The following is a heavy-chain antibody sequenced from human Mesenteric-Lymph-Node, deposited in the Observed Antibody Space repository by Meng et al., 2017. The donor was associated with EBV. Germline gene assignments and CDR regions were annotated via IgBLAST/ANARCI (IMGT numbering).Heavy chain of an antibody. J-gene: IGHJ4*02. CDR3: ARDQGSSSCFDY. CDR2: ISSSGSTI. CDR1: GFTFSDYY. D-gene: IGHD6-6*01. Sequence: QGEGGEAWGGLVKPGGSLRLSCAASGFTFSDYYMSWIRQAPGKGLEWVSYISSSGSTIYYADSVKGRFTISRDNAKNSLYLQMNSLRAEDTAVYYCARDQGSSSCFDYWGQGTLVTVSS. V-gene: IGHV3-11*01.